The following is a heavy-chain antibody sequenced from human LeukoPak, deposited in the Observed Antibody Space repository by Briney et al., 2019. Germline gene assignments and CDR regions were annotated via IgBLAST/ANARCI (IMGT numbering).Heavy chain of an antibody. D-gene: IGHD3-10*01. CDR3: ASHRVVLLWFRESLNWFDP. CDR1: GGSFSGYY. V-gene: IGHV4-34*01. J-gene: IGHJ5*02. Sequence: PSETLSLTCAVYGGSFSGYYWSWIRQPSGKGLEWIGEINHSGSTNHNPSLKSRVTISVDTSKNQFSLKLSSVIAADTAVYYCASHRVVLLWFRESLNWFDPWGQGTLVTVSS. CDR2: INHSGST.